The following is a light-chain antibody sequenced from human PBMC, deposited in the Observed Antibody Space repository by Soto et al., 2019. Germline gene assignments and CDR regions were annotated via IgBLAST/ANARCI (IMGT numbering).Light chain of an antibody. V-gene: IGLV2-11*01. Sequence: QSVLTQPRSVSGSPGQSVTISCTGTSSDVGGYNYVSWYQQHPGKAPKLMIYDVSKRPSGVPDRFSGSKSGNTASLTISGLQAEDEADYYCCSYARSYTFGYVFGTGTKV. CDR2: DVS. J-gene: IGLJ1*01. CDR3: CSYARSYTFGYV. CDR1: SSDVGGYNY.